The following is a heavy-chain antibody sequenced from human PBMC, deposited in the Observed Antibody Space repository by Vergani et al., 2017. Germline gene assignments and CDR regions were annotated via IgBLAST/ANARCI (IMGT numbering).Heavy chain of an antibody. CDR1: GFTFSSYW. Sequence: EVQLVESGGGLVQPGGSLRLSCAASGFTFSSYWMSWVRQAPGKGLEWVANLKQDGSEKYYVDSVKGRFTITRDNANNSLYLQINSLGAEDTAVYYCARERAPSSWSNSADDYGMDVWGRGTTVTVSS. CDR2: LKQDGSEK. D-gene: IGHD6-13*01. J-gene: IGHJ6*02. V-gene: IGHV3-7*03. CDR3: ARERAPSSWSNSADDYGMDV.